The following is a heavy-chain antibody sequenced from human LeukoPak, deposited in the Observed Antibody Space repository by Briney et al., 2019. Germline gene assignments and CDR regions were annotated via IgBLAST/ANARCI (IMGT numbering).Heavy chain of an antibody. CDR1: GYTLTELS. Sequence: ASVKVSCKASGYTLTELSMHWVRQAPGKGLEWMGGFDPEDGETIYAQKFQGRVTMTEDTSTDTAYMELSSLRSEDTAVYYCATSGGTGEPGIADYWGQGTLVTVSS. CDR3: ATSGGTGEPGIADY. D-gene: IGHD7-27*01. V-gene: IGHV1-24*01. J-gene: IGHJ4*02. CDR2: FDPEDGET.